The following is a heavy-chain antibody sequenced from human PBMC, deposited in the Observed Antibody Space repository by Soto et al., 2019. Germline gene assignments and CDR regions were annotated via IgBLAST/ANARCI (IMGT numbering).Heavy chain of an antibody. J-gene: IGHJ4*02. Sequence: PGGSLRLSCTASGFIFRDYYMSWIRQAPGKGLEWVSYISTSGTTMYYADSVKGRFTISRDKAKNLLHLHMNRLRAEDTAMYYCARAPPASCSGGSCSPFWGQGTLVTVSS. D-gene: IGHD2-15*01. CDR2: ISTSGTTM. CDR1: GFIFRDYY. CDR3: ARAPPASCSGGSCSPF. V-gene: IGHV3-11*01.